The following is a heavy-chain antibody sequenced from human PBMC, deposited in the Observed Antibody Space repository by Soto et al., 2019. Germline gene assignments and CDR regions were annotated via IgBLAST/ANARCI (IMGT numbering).Heavy chain of an antibody. CDR3: ATIKQWLSPGSAFDI. CDR1: GYSFTSYW. CDR2: IYPVTSDT. J-gene: IGHJ3*02. V-gene: IGHV5-51*01. D-gene: IGHD6-19*01. Sequence: GESLKISCKGSGYSFTSYWIGWVRQMPGKGLEWMGIIYPVTSDTTHSPSFQGQVTISADNSISTSYLQWSSLKASDTARYYCATIKQWLSPGSAFDIWGQGTMVTVSS.